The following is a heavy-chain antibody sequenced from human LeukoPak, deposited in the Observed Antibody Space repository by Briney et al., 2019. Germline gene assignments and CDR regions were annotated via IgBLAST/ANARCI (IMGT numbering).Heavy chain of an antibody. D-gene: IGHD2-2*02. CDR1: GFTFSNYA. CDR2: ISGSGSGT. J-gene: IGHJ4*02. V-gene: IGHV3-23*01. Sequence: SGGSLRLSCAASGFTFSNYAMSWVRQAPGKGLEWVSVISGSGSGTYYADSVKGRFTVSRDNSKNTLYLRMSSLRAEDTAVYYCAKGRDIVAVPTAIPYYFDYWGQGTLVTVSS. CDR3: AKGRDIVAVPTAIPYYFDY.